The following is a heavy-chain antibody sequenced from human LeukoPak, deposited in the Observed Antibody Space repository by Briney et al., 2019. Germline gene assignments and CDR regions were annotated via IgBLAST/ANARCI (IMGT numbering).Heavy chain of an antibody. J-gene: IGHJ5*02. CDR3: ARGGDIVRFDP. CDR1: GGSISSYY. D-gene: IGHD2-15*01. V-gene: IGHV4-59*12. CDR2: IYYSGST. Sequence: PSETLSLTCTVSGGSISSYYWSWIRQPPGKGLEWIGYIYYSGSTNYNPSLKSRVTISVDTSKNQFSLKLSSVTAAGTAVYYCARGGDIVRFDPWGQGTLVTVSS.